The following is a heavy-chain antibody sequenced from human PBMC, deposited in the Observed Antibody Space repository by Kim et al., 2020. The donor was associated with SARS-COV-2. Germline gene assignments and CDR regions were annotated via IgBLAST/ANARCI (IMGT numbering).Heavy chain of an antibody. V-gene: IGHV4-39*01. CDR2: IYYSGST. CDR1: GGSISSSSYY. D-gene: IGHD2-15*01. J-gene: IGHJ6*02. CDR3: ARPSLGGYYYYGMDV. Sequence: SETLSLTCTVSGGSISSSSYYWVWIRQPPGKGLEWLGRIYYSGSTHYNPSLKSRVTISVDTSKNQFSLKLSSVTAADTAVYYCARPSLGGYYYYGMDVWGQGTTVTVSS.